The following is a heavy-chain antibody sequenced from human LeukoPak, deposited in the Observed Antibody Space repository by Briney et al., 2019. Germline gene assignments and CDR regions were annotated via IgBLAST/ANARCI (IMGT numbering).Heavy chain of an antibody. CDR2: IYYSGST. Sequence: SETLSLTCTVSGGSIIISNYYWGWIRQPPGKGLEWIGSIYYSGSTYYNPSLKSRVTISVDMSKNQFSLKVNSVTAADTAVYYCARTYSSSWYGRQNWFDPWGQGTLVTVSS. CDR3: ARTYSSSWYGRQNWFDP. CDR1: GGSIIISNYY. D-gene: IGHD6-13*01. J-gene: IGHJ5*02. V-gene: IGHV4-39*07.